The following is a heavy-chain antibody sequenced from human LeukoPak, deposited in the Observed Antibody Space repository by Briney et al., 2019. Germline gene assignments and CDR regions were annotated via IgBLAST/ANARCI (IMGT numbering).Heavy chain of an antibody. CDR2: IYSGGST. V-gene: IGHV3-53*01. D-gene: IGHD5-12*01. CDR1: GFTFSSYA. Sequence: PGTSLRLSCAASGFTFSSYAIHWVRQAPGKGLEWVSVIYSGGSTYYADSVKGRFTISRDNSKNTLYLQMNSLRAEDTAVYYCARDRGYSGYEFDHWGQGTLVTVSS. CDR3: ARDRGYSGYEFDH. J-gene: IGHJ4*02.